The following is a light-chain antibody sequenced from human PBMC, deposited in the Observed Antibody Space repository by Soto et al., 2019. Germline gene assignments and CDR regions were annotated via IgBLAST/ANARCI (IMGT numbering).Light chain of an antibody. J-gene: IGKJ1*01. CDR3: QQYYSYWT. Sequence: DIQVIQSPSSLSASVGDTVTVTCRASQSIGRWLAWYQQKPGKAPKLLIFDASTLENGVPARFSGSRSGPEFSLTISSLQPDDFATYYCQQYYSYWTFGQGTKVEIK. CDR1: QSIGRW. V-gene: IGKV1-5*01. CDR2: DAS.